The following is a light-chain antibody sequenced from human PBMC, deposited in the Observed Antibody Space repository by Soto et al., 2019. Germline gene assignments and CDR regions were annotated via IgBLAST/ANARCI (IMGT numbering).Light chain of an antibody. Sequence: EIVLTQSPGTLSLSPGARATLSCRASQSVSSSYLAWYQQKPGQAPRLLIYGASSRATGIPDRFSGSESGTDFTLTISRLEPEDFAVYYCQQYTSSQLTFGGGTKVEIK. CDR3: QQYTSSQLT. J-gene: IGKJ4*01. CDR2: GAS. CDR1: QSVSSSY. V-gene: IGKV3-20*01.